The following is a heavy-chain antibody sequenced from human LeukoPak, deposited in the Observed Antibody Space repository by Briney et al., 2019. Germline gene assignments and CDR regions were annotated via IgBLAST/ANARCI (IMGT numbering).Heavy chain of an antibody. D-gene: IGHD2-2*01. CDR1: GYSFTSYW. CDR2: IYPGDSDT. CDR3: ARLGEYCSSTSCYDGNYYFDY. V-gene: IGHV5-51*01. Sequence: GESLKISCKGSGYSFTSYWIGWVRQMPGKGLEWMGIIYPGDSDTRYSPSFQGQVTISADKSISTAYLQWSSLKASDTAMYYCARLGEYCSSTSCYDGNYYFDYWGQGTLVTVSS. J-gene: IGHJ4*02.